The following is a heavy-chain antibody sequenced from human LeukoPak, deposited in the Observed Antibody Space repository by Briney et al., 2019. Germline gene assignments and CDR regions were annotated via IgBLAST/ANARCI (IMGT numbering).Heavy chain of an antibody. CDR1: GFTFSSYE. V-gene: IGHV3-48*03. J-gene: IGHJ4*02. D-gene: IGHD2-15*01. Sequence: PGGSLRLSCAASGFTFSSYEMNWVRQAPGKGLEWVSYISSSGSTIYYADSVKGRFTISRDNAKNSLYLRMNSLRAEDTGVYYCARGPTTHFDYWGQGTPVTVSS. CDR2: ISSSGSTI. CDR3: ARGPTTHFDY.